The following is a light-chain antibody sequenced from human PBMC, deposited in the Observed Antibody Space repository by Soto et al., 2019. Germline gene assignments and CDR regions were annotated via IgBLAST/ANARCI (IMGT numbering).Light chain of an antibody. Sequence: PGERATLSCRASQSVSSYLAWYQQKPGQTPRLLIYGASSRATGIPDRFSGSGSGTDFTLTISRLEPEDFAVYYCQQYGSSLPITFGQGTRLEIK. CDR3: QQYGSSLPIT. CDR1: QSVSSY. V-gene: IGKV3-20*01. CDR2: GAS. J-gene: IGKJ5*01.